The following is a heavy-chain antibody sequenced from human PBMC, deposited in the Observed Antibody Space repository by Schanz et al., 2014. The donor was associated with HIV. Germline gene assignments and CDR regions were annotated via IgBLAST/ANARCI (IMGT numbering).Heavy chain of an antibody. J-gene: IGHJ4*02. Sequence: QVQLVQSGAEVKKPGSSVKVSCKASGGTFSSSAISWVRQAPGQGLEWMGGIIPISGTANYAQKFQGRVTMTADKSTSAAYMELSSLRSEDTAVYYCVRDTLGTVYFFDYWGQGALITVSS. CDR2: IIPISGTA. V-gene: IGHV1-69*06. CDR3: VRDTLGTVYFFDY. D-gene: IGHD7-27*01. CDR1: GGTFSSSA.